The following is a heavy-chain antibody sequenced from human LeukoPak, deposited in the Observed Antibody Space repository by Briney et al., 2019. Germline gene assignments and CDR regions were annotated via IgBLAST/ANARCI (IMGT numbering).Heavy chain of an antibody. V-gene: IGHV4-39*01. CDR3: ARLTALAGHRGAFDI. CDR1: GGSIGGHTFY. D-gene: IGHD6-19*01. Sequence: EASETLSLTCNVSGGSIGGHTFYWDWTRQPPGKGLEWIATIYYNGNTFYNPSLKSRVAISIDMSKSQFFLHLTSVSAADTAVYYCARLTALAGHRGAFDIWGPGTLVTVSS. J-gene: IGHJ3*02. CDR2: IYYNGNT.